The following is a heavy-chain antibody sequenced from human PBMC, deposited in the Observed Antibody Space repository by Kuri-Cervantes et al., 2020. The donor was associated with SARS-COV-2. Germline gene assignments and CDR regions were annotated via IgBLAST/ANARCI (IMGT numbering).Heavy chain of an antibody. CDR1: GFTFSSYE. CDR2: ISSSGSTI. V-gene: IGHV3-48*03. D-gene: IGHD2-2*01. CDR3: ARVGTSTGYYFDY. Sequence: LSLTCAASGFTFSSYEMNWVRQAPGKGLEWVSYISSSGSTIYYADSVKGRFTISRDNAKNSLYLQMNSLRAEDTAVYYCARVGTSTGYYFDYWGQGTLVTVSS. J-gene: IGHJ4*02.